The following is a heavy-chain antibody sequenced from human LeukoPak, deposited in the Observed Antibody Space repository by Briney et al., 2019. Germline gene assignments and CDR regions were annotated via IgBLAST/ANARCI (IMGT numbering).Heavy chain of an antibody. D-gene: IGHD2-2*01. CDR2: I. CDR1: GFTFSSYE. J-gene: IGHJ4*02. CDR3: AREEGIVPAAKEVNYFDY. Sequence: PGGSLRLSCAASGFTFSSYEMNWVRQAPGKGLEWVSYIDSVKGRFTISRDNAKTTLYLQMNSLRAEDTAVYYCAREEGIVPAAKEVNYFDYWGRGTLVTVSS. V-gene: IGHV3-48*03.